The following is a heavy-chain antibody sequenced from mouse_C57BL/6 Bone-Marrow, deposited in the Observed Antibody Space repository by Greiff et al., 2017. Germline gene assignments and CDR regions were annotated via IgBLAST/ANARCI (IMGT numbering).Heavy chain of an antibody. J-gene: IGHJ3*01. Sequence: EVQLQQSGPELVKPGASVKISCKASGYKITDYYMNWVKQSHGKSLEWIGDINPNNGGTRYNQKFQGKATLTVDKSSSTAYMELRSLTSEDSAVYYCAAGWLLLFAYWGQGTLVTVSA. V-gene: IGHV1-26*01. CDR1: GYKITDYY. CDR2: INPNNGGT. D-gene: IGHD2-3*01. CDR3: AAGWLLLFAY.